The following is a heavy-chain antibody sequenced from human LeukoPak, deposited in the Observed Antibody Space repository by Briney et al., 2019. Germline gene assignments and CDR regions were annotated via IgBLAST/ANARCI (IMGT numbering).Heavy chain of an antibody. CDR3: ARMTVSGRDNWFDP. Sequence: ASVKVSCKASGYTFTSYDINWVRQATGQGLEWTGWLNPNSGNTGYAQKFQGRVTISRNTSINTAYMELSSLRSEDTVVYYCARMTVSGRDNWFDPWGQGTLVTVSS. D-gene: IGHD6-19*01. CDR1: GYTFTSYD. J-gene: IGHJ5*02. CDR2: LNPNSGNT. V-gene: IGHV1-8*03.